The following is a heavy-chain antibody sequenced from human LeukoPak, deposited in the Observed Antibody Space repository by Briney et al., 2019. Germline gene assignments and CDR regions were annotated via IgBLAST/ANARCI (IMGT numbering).Heavy chain of an antibody. J-gene: IGHJ4*02. Sequence: ASVKVSCKASGYTFTGYYMHWVRQAPGQGLEWMGWINPNSGGTNYAQKFQGRVTMTRDTSISTAYMELSRLRSDDTAVYYCARWYSGYDIGGYFDYWGQGTLVTVSS. V-gene: IGHV1-2*02. CDR2: INPNSGGT. CDR3: ARWYSGYDIGGYFDY. D-gene: IGHD5-12*01. CDR1: GYTFTGYY.